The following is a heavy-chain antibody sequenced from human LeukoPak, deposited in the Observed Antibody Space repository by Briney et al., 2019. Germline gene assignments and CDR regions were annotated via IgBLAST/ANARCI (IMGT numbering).Heavy chain of an antibody. Sequence: GGSLRLSCADSGFTFFSNAMHWVRQAPGKGLEWVAVISYDGSNEYYADSVKGRFTISRDNSKNTLYLQMNSLRAEDTAVYYCVREGSGSYLYYYYGLDVWGQGTTVTVSS. D-gene: IGHD1-26*01. V-gene: IGHV3-30-3*01. CDR3: VREGSGSYLYYYYGLDV. CDR2: ISYDGSNE. J-gene: IGHJ6*02. CDR1: GFTFFSNA.